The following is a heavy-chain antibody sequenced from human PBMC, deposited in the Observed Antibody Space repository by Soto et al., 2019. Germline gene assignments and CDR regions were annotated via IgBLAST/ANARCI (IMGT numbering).Heavy chain of an antibody. J-gene: IGHJ4*02. CDR3: ARDLLYYDSSGYSRLYFDY. V-gene: IGHV4-59*12. CDR2: IYYSGST. Sequence: KPSETLSLTCIVSGGSINTYYWSWIRQPPGRGLEWIGYIYYSGSTYYNPSLKSRVTMSVDTSKNHLSLNLSSVTAADTAVYYCARDLLYYDSSGYSRLYFDYWGQGTLVTVSS. CDR1: GGSINTYY. D-gene: IGHD3-22*01.